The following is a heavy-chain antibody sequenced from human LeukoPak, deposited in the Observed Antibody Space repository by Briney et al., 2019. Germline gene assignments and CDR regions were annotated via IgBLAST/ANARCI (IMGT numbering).Heavy chain of an antibody. CDR2: ISSSSDSI. CDR1: GFTFSSYG. J-gene: IGHJ4*02. CDR3: ARATSTAWFDY. Sequence: PGGSLRLSCAASGFTFSSYGMNWVRQAPGKGLEWVSYISSSSDSIYYADSVKGRFTISRDNAKKSLYLQMISLRDEDTAVYYCARATSTAWFDYWGQGTLVTVSS. V-gene: IGHV3-48*02. D-gene: IGHD6-6*01.